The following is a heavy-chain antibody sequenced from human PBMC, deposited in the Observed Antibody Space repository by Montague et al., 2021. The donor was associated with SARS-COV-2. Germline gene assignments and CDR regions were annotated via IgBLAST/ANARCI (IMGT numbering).Heavy chain of an antibody. D-gene: IGHD6-19*01. V-gene: IGHV3-23*01. J-gene: IGHJ4*02. CDR1: GFTFSSYT. CDR3: AKDRFSSGWFGGLDY. CDR2: ISGSGGST. Sequence: SLRLSCAASGFTFSSYTITWVRQAPGKGLEWVSGISGSGGSTHYSDSXXVRFTISRDNSKNTLYLQMNSLRAEDTAVYYCAKDRFSSGWFGGLDYWGQGTLVTVSS.